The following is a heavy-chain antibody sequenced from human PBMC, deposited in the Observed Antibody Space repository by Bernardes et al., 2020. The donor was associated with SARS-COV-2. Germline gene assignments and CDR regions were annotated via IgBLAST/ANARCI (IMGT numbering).Heavy chain of an antibody. D-gene: IGHD2-15*01. J-gene: IGHJ2*01. CDR2: IYSGGTT. CDR3: AREVLVPAAFGGGRGYFDL. CDR1: VSTNY. Sequence: GGSLRLSRVATVSTNYMSWVRQAPGKGLEWVSAIYSGGTTYYADSVKGRFTISRDNSKNTLYLQMNSLRAEDTAVYYCAREVLVPAAFGGGRGYFDLWGRGTLVTVSS. V-gene: IGHV3-53*01.